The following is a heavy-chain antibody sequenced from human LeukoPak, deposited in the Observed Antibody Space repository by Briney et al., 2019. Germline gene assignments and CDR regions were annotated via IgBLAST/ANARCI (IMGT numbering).Heavy chain of an antibody. CDR2: IYYSGRT. CDR3: ARLVRTYYYDSSGYYWDY. CDR1: GGSISSYY. Sequence: SETLSLTCTVSGGSISSYYWSWIPQPPGKGLEYIGYIYYSGRTNYNPSLKSPVTISVATSKNQFSLKLSSVTAADTAVYYCARLVRTYYYDSSGYYWDYWGQGTLVTVSS. D-gene: IGHD3-22*01. V-gene: IGHV4-59*08. J-gene: IGHJ4*02.